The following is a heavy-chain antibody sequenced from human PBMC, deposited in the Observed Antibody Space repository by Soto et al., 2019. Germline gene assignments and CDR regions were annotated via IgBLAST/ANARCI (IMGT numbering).Heavy chain of an antibody. Sequence: APVKVSCKASVYTFTGHYIPWVRQAPGQGAEWMGWINPNSGGTNYAQKFQGWVTMTRDTSISTAYMELSRLRSDDTAVYYCARGAKLRFLEWKLYGMDVWGQGTTVTVSS. J-gene: IGHJ6*02. CDR2: INPNSGGT. D-gene: IGHD3-3*01. CDR1: VYTFTGHY. V-gene: IGHV1-2*04. CDR3: ARGAKLRFLEWKLYGMDV.